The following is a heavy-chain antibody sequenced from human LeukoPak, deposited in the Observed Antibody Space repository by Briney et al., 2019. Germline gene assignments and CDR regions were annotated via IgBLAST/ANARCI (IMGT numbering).Heavy chain of an antibody. CDR1: GGSISSYY. CDR2: IYYSGST. D-gene: IGHD5-12*01. J-gene: IGHJ4*02. Sequence: SETLPLTCTVSGGSISSYYWSWIRQPPGKGLEWIGYIYYSGSTNYNPSLKSRVTISVDTSKNQFSLKLSSVTAADTAVYYCARYSGYDSSFDYWGQGTLVTVSS. CDR3: ARYSGYDSSFDY. V-gene: IGHV4-59*01.